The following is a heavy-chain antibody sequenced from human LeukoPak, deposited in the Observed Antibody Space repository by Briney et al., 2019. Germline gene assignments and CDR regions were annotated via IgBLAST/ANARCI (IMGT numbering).Heavy chain of an antibody. V-gene: IGHV3-48*01. J-gene: IGHJ4*02. Sequence: GGSLRLSCAASGFAFSSYSMNWVRQAPGKGLEWVSYISSSGDNIKYADSVKGRFTISRDNAKNSLFLQMNSLRAEDTAVYYCAGRRDYWGQGTLVTVSS. CDR1: GFAFSSYS. CDR2: ISSSGDNI. CDR3: AGRRDY.